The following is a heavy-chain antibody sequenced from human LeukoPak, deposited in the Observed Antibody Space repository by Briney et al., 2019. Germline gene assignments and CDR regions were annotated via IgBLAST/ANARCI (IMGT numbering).Heavy chain of an antibody. Sequence: GGSLRLSCAASRFTFRSYAMHWVRQAPGKGPEWVAVISYDGSNGYYAHSVKGRFTIFRDNSKNMLYLQMNSLRPEDTAVYYCARDKGLPAEGTIWFDPWGQGAPVTVSS. V-gene: IGHV3-30-3*01. CDR1: RFTFRSYA. J-gene: IGHJ5*02. D-gene: IGHD6-13*01. CDR2: ISYDGSNG. CDR3: ARDKGLPAEGTIWFDP.